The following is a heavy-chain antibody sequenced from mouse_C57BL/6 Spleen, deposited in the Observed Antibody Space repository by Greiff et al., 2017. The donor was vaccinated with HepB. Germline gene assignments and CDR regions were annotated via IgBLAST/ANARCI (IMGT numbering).Heavy chain of an antibody. J-gene: IGHJ2*01. CDR2: IDPSDSYT. CDR1: GYTFTSYW. D-gene: IGHD1-1*01. Sequence: VQLQQPGAELVMPGASVKLSCKASGYTFTSYWMHWVKQRPGQGLEWIGEIDPSDSYTNYNQKFKGKSTLTVDKSSSTAYMQLSSLTSEDSAVYYCARLYYYGSSYGGFDYWGQGTTLTVSS. V-gene: IGHV1-69*01. CDR3: ARLYYYGSSYGGFDY.